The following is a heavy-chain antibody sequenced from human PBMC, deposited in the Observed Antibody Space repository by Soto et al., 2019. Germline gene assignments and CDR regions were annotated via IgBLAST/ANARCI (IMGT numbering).Heavy chain of an antibody. V-gene: IGHV1-18*01. CDR2: ISAYNGNT. D-gene: IGHD3-22*01. J-gene: IGHJ4*02. CDR3: ARDRVNYYDSSGYRILY. Sequence: GASVKVSCKASGYTFTSYGISWVRQAPGQGLEWMGWISAYNGNTNYAQKLQGRVTMTTDTSTSTAYMELRSLRSDDTAVYYCARDRVNYYDSSGYRILYWGQGTLVTVSS. CDR1: GYTFTSYG.